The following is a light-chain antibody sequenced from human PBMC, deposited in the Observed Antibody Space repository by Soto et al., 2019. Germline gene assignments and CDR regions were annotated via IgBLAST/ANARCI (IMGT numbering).Light chain of an antibody. J-gene: IGLJ2*01. CDR3: QSYDSSSYVV. Sequence: QPVLTQPPSVSGAPGQRVTISCTGSSSNIGAGYDVHWYQQLPGTAPKLLIYGNSNRPSGVPDRFSGSKSGTSASLAITGLQAEDEADYYCQSYDSSSYVVFGGGTKLTVL. CDR1: SSNIGAGYD. CDR2: GNS. V-gene: IGLV1-40*01.